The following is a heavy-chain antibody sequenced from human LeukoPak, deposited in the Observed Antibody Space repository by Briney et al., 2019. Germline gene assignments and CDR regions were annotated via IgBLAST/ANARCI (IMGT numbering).Heavy chain of an antibody. V-gene: IGHV1-46*01. CDR3: ARSAYDFWSGYEPYFDY. CDR1: GYTFTGYY. D-gene: IGHD3-3*01. J-gene: IGHJ4*02. CDR2: INPSGGST. Sequence: ASVKVSCKASGYTFTGYYMHWVRQAPGQGLEWIGIINPSGGSTSYAQKFQGRVTMTRDMSTSTVYMELSSLRSEDTGVYYCARSAYDFWSGYEPYFDYWGQGTLVTVSS.